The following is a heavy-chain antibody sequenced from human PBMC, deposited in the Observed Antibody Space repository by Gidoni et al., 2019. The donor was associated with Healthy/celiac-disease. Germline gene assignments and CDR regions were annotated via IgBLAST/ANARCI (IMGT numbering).Heavy chain of an antibody. V-gene: IGHV3-15*07. D-gene: IGHD3-3*01. J-gene: IGHJ4*02. CDR2: IKSKTDGGTT. Sequence: EVQLVESGGGLVKPGGSLRLSCAASGFTFSNAWMNGVRQAPGKGLEWVGRIKSKTDGGTTDYAAPVKGRFTISRDDSKNTLYLQMNSLKTEDTAVYYCTTEYDFWSGLSEGWGQGTLVTVSS. CDR3: TTEYDFWSGLSEG. CDR1: GFTFSNAW.